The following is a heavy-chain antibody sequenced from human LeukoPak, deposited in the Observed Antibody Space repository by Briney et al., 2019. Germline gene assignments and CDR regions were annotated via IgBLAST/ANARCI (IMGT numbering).Heavy chain of an antibody. V-gene: IGHV3-33*01. Sequence: GRSLRLSCAASGFTFSSYGLHWVRQAPGKGLEWVAVIWYDGSNKYYADSVKGRFTTSRDNSKNTLYLQMNSLRAEDTAVYYCARDLKPNYDFWSGYLSSYDYYYGMDVWGQGTTVTVSS. CDR1: GFTFSSYG. CDR3: ARDLKPNYDFWSGYLSSYDYYYGMDV. D-gene: IGHD3-3*01. CDR2: IWYDGSNK. J-gene: IGHJ6*02.